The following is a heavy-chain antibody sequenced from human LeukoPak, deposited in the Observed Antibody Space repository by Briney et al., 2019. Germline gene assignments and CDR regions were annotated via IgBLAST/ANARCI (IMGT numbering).Heavy chain of an antibody. D-gene: IGHD3-22*01. J-gene: IGHJ4*02. CDR1: GGSISSSSHY. Sequence: SETLSLTCTVSGGSISSSSHYWGWIRQPPGKGLEWIGSIYYSGSTYYNPSLKSRVTISVDTSKNQFSLKLSSVTAADTAVYYCARSSDYDSSGYYVDYWGQGTLVTVSS. CDR2: IYYSGST. CDR3: ARSSDYDSSGYYVDY. V-gene: IGHV4-39*01.